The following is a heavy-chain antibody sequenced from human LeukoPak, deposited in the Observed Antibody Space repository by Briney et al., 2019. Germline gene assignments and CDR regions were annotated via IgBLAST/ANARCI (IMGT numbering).Heavy chain of an antibody. Sequence: SETLSLTCTVSGGSISSSSYYWGWIRQPPGKGLEWIGSIYYSGSTYYNPSLKSRVTISVDTSKNQFSLKLSSVTAADTAVYYCARGSAQRLVPDYWGQGTLVTVSS. J-gene: IGHJ4*02. CDR1: GGSISSSSYY. CDR3: ARGSAQRLVPDY. CDR2: IYYSGST. V-gene: IGHV4-39*07. D-gene: IGHD6-19*01.